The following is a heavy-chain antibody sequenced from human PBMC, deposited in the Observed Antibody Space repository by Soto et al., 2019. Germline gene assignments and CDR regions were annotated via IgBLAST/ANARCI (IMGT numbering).Heavy chain of an antibody. CDR1: GGSVSYKTYY. CDR2: VYYSGTT. Sequence: PSETLSVTCSVSGGSVSYKTYYWSWIRHPPGKRLEWIGYVYYSGTTNYKPSLKSRVTISVDLSKNQFSLRLSSVTTADTALYYCARTTAVPNTLRSRYFFDYWGQGTLVTVSS. CDR3: ARTTAVPNTLRSRYFFDY. J-gene: IGHJ4*02. D-gene: IGHD4-17*01. V-gene: IGHV4-61*01.